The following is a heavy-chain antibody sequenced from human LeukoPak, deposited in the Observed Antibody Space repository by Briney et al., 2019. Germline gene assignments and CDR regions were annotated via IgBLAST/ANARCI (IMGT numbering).Heavy chain of an antibody. CDR2: IKSKNVGGTT. CDR3: TSHAAFDP. CDR1: GFTFNTYW. Sequence: PGGSLRLSCAASGFTFNTYWMTWVRQAPGKGLEWVGRIKSKNVGGTTDYAAPVKGRFTISRDDSKNTVYLQMNSLKIEDTAVYYCTSHAAFDPWGQGTLVTVSS. V-gene: IGHV3-15*01. J-gene: IGHJ5*02.